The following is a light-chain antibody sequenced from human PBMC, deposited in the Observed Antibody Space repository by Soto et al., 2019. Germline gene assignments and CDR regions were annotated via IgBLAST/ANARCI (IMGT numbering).Light chain of an antibody. CDR3: AAWDGSLNGWV. CDR2: SND. J-gene: IGLJ3*02. Sequence: QSVLTQAPSASGTPGQGVTISCSGSSSSIGSNTVSWYQQVPGTAPKLLIYSNDQRPSGVPDRFSGSKSGTSASLAIGGLQSEYEADYYCAAWDGSLNGWVFGGGTKLTVL. V-gene: IGLV1-44*01. CDR1: SSSIGSNT.